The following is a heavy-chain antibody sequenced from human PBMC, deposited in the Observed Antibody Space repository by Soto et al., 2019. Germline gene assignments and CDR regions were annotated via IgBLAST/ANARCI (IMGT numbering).Heavy chain of an antibody. CDR1: GGSISSYY. Sequence: SETLSLTCTVSGGSISSYYWSWIRQPPGKGLEWIGYIYYSGSTNYNPSLKSRVTISVDTSKNQFSLKLNSVTAADTAVYYCARVYYYGSGSRGFDYWGQGTLVTVSS. J-gene: IGHJ4*02. V-gene: IGHV4-59*01. D-gene: IGHD3-10*01. CDR2: IYYSGST. CDR3: ARVYYYGSGSRGFDY.